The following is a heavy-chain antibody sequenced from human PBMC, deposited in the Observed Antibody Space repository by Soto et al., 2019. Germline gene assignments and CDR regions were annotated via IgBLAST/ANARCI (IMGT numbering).Heavy chain of an antibody. Sequence: SETLSLTCTVSGGSISSYYWSWIRHPPEKGMGWIGYIYYRGSTNYNTSPKSRVTRSVDTCKTEFSPKVRALTAADGAVFYCDSVGGVRYGSGRYLHDFWGKGALLTVSS. J-gene: IGHJ4*02. V-gene: IGHV4-59*08. CDR2: IYYRGST. D-gene: IGHD3-10*01. CDR1: GGSISSYY. CDR3: DSVGGVRYGSGRYLHDF.